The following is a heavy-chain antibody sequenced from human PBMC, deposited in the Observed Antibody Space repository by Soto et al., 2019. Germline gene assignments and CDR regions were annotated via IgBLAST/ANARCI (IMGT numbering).Heavy chain of an antibody. J-gene: IGHJ6*02. D-gene: IGHD2-2*01. V-gene: IGHV1-69*13. CDR2: IIPIFGTA. CDR3: ARADCSSTSCYAADYYYYGMDV. CDR1: GGTFSSYA. Sequence: PSVKVSCKASGGTFSSYAISWVRQAPGQGLEWMGGIIPIFGTANYAQKFQGRVTITADESTSTAYMELSSLRSEDTAVYYCARADCSSTSCYAADYYYYGMDVWGQGTTVTVSS.